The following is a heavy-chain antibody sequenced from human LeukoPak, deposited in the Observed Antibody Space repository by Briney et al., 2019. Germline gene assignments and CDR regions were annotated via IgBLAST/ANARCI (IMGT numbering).Heavy chain of an antibody. D-gene: IGHD4/OR15-4a*01. CDR3: ARRSANYWSY. CDR2: IYPGDSET. Sequence: GESLKISCKGSGYSFTNYWIGWVRQMPGKGLEWMGIIYPGDSETRYSPSFQGQVTISADKSISTAYLQWSSLKASDTAIYYCARRSANYWSYWGQGTLVTVSS. J-gene: IGHJ4*02. CDR1: GYSFTNYW. V-gene: IGHV5-51*01.